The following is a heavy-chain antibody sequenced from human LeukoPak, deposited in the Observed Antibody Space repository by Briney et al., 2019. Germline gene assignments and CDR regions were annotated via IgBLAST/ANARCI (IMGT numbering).Heavy chain of an antibody. D-gene: IGHD3-9*01. CDR3: ARRYYDILTGYYHASYFDY. CDR2: IYPGDSDT. V-gene: IGHV5-51*01. J-gene: IGHJ4*02. CDR1: RYSFTSYW. Sequence: GESLKISCKGSRYSFTSYWIGWVRQMPGKGLEWMGIIYPGDSDTRYSPSFQGQVTISADKSISTAYLQWSSLKASDTAMYYCARRYYDILTGYYHASYFDYWGQGTLVTVSS.